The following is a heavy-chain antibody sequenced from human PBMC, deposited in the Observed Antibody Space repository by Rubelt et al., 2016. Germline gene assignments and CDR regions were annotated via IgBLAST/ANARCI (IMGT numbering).Heavy chain of an antibody. J-gene: IGHJ5*02. CDR2: INHSGST. CDR1: GGSFSGYY. D-gene: IGHD2-15*01. CDR3: ARRPALDPPRGCWFDP. V-gene: IGHV4-34*01. Sequence: QVQLQQWGAGLLKPSETLSLTCAVYGGSFSGYYWSWIRQPPGKGLEWIGEINHSGSTNYNPSLHGGVAISVDTSKSTLSLMLSARTAAETAVYSCARRPALDPPRGCWFDPGGQGTLVTVSS.